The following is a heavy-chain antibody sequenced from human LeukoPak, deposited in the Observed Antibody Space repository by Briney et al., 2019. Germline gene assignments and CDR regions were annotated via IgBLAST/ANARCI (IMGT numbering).Heavy chain of an antibody. CDR3: ARDLGIAGTTHAFDI. CDR1: GFTVSRNY. J-gene: IGHJ3*02. D-gene: IGHD1-14*01. V-gene: IGHV3-53*01. Sequence: GGSLKLSCAASGFTVSRNYMSWVRQAPGRGLECVSVIYGGGPTYYADSVKGRFTISRDTSKNTLYLQMNSRRAEDTAVYFCARDLGIAGTTHAFDIWGQGTMVTVSS. CDR2: IYGGGPT.